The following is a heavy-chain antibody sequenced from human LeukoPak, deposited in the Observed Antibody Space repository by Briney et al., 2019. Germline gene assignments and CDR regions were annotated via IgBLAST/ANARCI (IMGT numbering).Heavy chain of an antibody. Sequence: PGGSLRLSCAASGFIFSNDWMHWVRHAPGKGLVWVSRIISDGSSTNYADSVKGRFTISRDNAKNTLYLQMNSLRAEDTAVYYCARETRRGFDYWGQGTLVTVSS. J-gene: IGHJ4*02. CDR1: GFIFSNDW. CDR2: IISDGSST. V-gene: IGHV3-74*01. D-gene: IGHD1-14*01. CDR3: ARETRRGFDY.